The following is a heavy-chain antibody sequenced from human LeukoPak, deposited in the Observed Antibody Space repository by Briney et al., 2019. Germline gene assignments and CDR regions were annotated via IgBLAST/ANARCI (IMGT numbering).Heavy chain of an antibody. V-gene: IGHV3-30*18. CDR1: GFTFSSYG. CDR3: AKDRARIAAAGTVIDY. D-gene: IGHD6-13*01. Sequence: GGSLRLSCAASGFTFSSYGMHWVRQAPGKGLEWVAVISYDGSNKYYADSVKGRFTISRDNSKNTLYLQMNSLRAEDTAVYYCAKDRARIAAAGTVIDYWGQGTLVTVSS. J-gene: IGHJ4*02. CDR2: ISYDGSNK.